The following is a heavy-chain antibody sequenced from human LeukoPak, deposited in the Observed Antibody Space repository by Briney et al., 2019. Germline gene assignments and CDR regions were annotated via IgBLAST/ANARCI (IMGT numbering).Heavy chain of an antibody. V-gene: IGHV4-39*01. J-gene: IGHJ4*02. Sequence: SETLSLTCTVSGGSISSSSYYWGWIRQPPGKGLEWIGSIYYSGSTYYNPSLKSRVTISVDTSKNQFSPKLSSVTAADTAVYYCASRGYYYDSSGYYKYWGQGTLVTVSS. CDR2: IYYSGST. CDR3: ASRGYYYDSSGYYKY. CDR1: GGSISSSSYY. D-gene: IGHD3-22*01.